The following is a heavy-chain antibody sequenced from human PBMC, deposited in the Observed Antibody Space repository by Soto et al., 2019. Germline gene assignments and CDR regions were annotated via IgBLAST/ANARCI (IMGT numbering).Heavy chain of an antibody. CDR3: ARDLYYYDSSGRPPSASDI. Sequence: SETLSLTCAVSGGSFSSSNWWSWVRQPPGKGLEWIGEIYHTGSTNYNPSLKSRVTISVDKSKNQFSLKLSSVTAADTAVYYCARDLYYYDSSGRPPSASDIWGQGPMVTLSS. V-gene: IGHV4-4*02. D-gene: IGHD3-22*01. CDR1: GGSFSSSNW. CDR2: IYHTGST. J-gene: IGHJ3*02.